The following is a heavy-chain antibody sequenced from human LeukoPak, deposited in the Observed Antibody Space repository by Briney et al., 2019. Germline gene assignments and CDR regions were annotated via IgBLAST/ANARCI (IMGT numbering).Heavy chain of an antibody. CDR1: GGSISSHY. CDR3: ARDRCSSTSCSYFDY. CDR2: IYYSGST. Sequence: SETLSLTCTVSGGSISSHYWSWIRQPPGKGLEWIGYIYYSGSTNYNPSLKSRVTISVDTSKNQFSLKLSSVTAADTAVYYCARDRCSSTSCSYFDYWGQGTLVTVSS. J-gene: IGHJ4*02. D-gene: IGHD2-2*01. V-gene: IGHV4-59*11.